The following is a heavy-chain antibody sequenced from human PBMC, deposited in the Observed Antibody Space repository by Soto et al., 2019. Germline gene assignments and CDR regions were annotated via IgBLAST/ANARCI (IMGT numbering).Heavy chain of an antibody. CDR3: ARGGNRPRWYYFDY. CDR1: GFSLTTYP. J-gene: IGHJ4*02. CDR2: ISYDGKNK. D-gene: IGHD1-20*01. Sequence: HPGGSLRLSCVASGFSLTTYPMHWVRQAPGRGLEWVAVISYDGKNKYYGDSVKGRFTISRDNSKNTLYLEMNNLRGEDTAVFYCARGGNRPRWYYFDYWGRGVLVNVSS. V-gene: IGHV3-30*04.